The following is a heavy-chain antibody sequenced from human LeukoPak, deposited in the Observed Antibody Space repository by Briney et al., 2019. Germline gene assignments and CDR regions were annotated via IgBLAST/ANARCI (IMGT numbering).Heavy chain of an antibody. V-gene: IGHV3-74*01. CDR3: ARGLDS. Sequence: GGSLRLSCAASGFIFSNSWMHWVRQAPGKGLVWVSRVNNDGSGTSYADSVKVRFTISRDNAKNTLYLQMNSLRVEDTAVYYCARGLDSWGQGTLVTVSS. J-gene: IGHJ4*02. CDR1: GFIFSNSW. CDR2: VNNDGSGT.